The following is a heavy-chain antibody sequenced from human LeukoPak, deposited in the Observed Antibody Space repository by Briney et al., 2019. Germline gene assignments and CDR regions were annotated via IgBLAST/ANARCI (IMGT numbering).Heavy chain of an antibody. J-gene: IGHJ3*02. CDR1: GGSISSYY. CDR3: ARVEGFGELLGKDAFDI. V-gene: IGHV4-59*01. D-gene: IGHD3-10*01. CDR2: IYYSGST. Sequence: KPSETLSLTCTVSGGSISSYYWNWIRQPPGKGLEWIGYIYYSGSTNYNPSLKSRVTISVDTSKNQFSLKLSSVTAADTAVYYCARVEGFGELLGKDAFDIWGQGTMVTVYS.